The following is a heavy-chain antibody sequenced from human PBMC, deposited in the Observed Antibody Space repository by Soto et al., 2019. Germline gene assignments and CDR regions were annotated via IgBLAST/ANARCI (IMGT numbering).Heavy chain of an antibody. D-gene: IGHD5-12*01. J-gene: IGHJ6*02. V-gene: IGHV3-74*01. CDR2: INSDGSST. CDR1: GFTFSSYW. Sequence: EVQLVESGGGLVQPGGSLRLSCAASGFTFSSYWMHWVRQAPGKGLVWVSRINSDGSSTSYADSVKRRFTISRDNAKNTLYLQMNSLRAEDTAVYYCARVGGYDYYYYYGMDVWGQGTTVTVSS. CDR3: ARVGGYDYYYYYGMDV.